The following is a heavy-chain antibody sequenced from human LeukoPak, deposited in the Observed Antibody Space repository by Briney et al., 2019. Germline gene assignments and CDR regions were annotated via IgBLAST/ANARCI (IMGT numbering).Heavy chain of an antibody. J-gene: IGHJ5*02. Sequence: PGGSLRLSCAASGFTFSSYSMNWVRQAPGKGLEWVSSISSSSSHIYYADSVKGRLTISRDHAKNSLYLQMNSQRAEDTAIDYCASARAAGPKGPRFDPWGQGTLVTVSS. CDR1: GFTFSSYS. D-gene: IGHD6-13*01. CDR2: ISSSSSHI. CDR3: ASARAAGPKGPRFDP. V-gene: IGHV3-21*01.